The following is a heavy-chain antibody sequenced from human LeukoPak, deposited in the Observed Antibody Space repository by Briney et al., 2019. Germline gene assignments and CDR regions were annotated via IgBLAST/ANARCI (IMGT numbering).Heavy chain of an antibody. D-gene: IGHD4-11*01. J-gene: IGHJ4*02. CDR3: ARYDYSNYFGC. CDR2: INHSGST. Sequence: SETLSLTCAVYGGSFSGYYWSWIRQPPGKGLEWIGEINHSGSTNYNPSLKSRVTISVDTSKNQFSLKLSSVTAADTAVYYCARYDYSNYFGCWGQGTLVTVSS. V-gene: IGHV4-34*01. CDR1: GGSFSGYY.